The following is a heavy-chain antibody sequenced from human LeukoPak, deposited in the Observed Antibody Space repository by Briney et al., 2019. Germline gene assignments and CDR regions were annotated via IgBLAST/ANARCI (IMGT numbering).Heavy chain of an antibody. CDR1: GGTFTSYS. V-gene: IGHV1-69*13. CDR2: VIPIFGTA. CDR3: ARDQEAYCGGDCYSVFQH. D-gene: IGHD2-21*01. Sequence: SVKVSCKASGGTFTSYSISWVRQAPGQGLEWMGGVIPIFGTANYAQKFQGRVTITADESTSTAYMELSSLRSEDTAVYYCARDQEAYCGGDCYSVFQHWGQGTLVTVSS. J-gene: IGHJ1*01.